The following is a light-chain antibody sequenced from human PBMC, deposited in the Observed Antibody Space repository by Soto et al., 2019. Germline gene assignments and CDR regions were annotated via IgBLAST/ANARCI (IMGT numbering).Light chain of an antibody. Sequence: QSALTQPPSASGSPGQSVTISCTGTSSDIGRYNYVSWYQHHPGKAPKLMIYEVSKRPSGVPDRFSGSRSGNTASLTVSGLQAEDEAAYYCSSYAGSNRVVFGGGTKVTVL. J-gene: IGLJ2*01. CDR1: SSDIGRYNY. CDR3: SSYAGSNRVV. V-gene: IGLV2-8*01. CDR2: EVS.